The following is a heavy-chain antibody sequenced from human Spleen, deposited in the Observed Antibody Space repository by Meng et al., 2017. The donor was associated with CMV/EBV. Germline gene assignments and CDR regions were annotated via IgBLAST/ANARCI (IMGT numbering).Heavy chain of an antibody. CDR1: GFAFSDYY. D-gene: IGHD3-3*01. CDR2: ISSSGNTI. Sequence: GESLKISCXASGFAFSDYYMSWIRLAPGKGLESISYISSSGNTIXYADSVKGRFTISRDNAKNTLYLQMNSLRAEDTAVYFCARELLSYDFWSGQSDKYYYYGMDVWGQGTTVTVSS. V-gene: IGHV3-11*04. CDR3: ARELLSYDFWSGQSDKYYYYGMDV. J-gene: IGHJ6*02.